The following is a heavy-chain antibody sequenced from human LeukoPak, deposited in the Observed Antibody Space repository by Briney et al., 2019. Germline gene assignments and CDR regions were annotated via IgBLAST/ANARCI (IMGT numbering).Heavy chain of an antibody. J-gene: IGHJ6*04. Sequence: PGGSLRLSCAASGFTFSSYGMHWVRQAPGEGLEWVSSISSSSTSIYYADSVKGRFTISRDNAKNSLFLQMNSLRAEDTAVYYCAELGITMIGDVWGKGTTVTISS. CDR3: AELGITMIGDV. V-gene: IGHV3-21*01. CDR2: ISSSSTSI. D-gene: IGHD3-10*02. CDR1: GFTFSSYG.